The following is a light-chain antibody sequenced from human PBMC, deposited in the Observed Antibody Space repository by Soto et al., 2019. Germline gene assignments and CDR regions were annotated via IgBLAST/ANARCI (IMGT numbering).Light chain of an antibody. CDR2: GAS. Sequence: EIVMTQSPDTLSVSPGERTTLSCRASQSVFSNLAWYQQKPGQAPRLLIYGASTSATGIPARFSGSGSGTEFTITISSLQSADFALYYCQQYNNWPPYTFGQGTKLEIK. CDR1: QSVFSN. V-gene: IGKV3-15*01. J-gene: IGKJ2*01. CDR3: QQYNNWPPYT.